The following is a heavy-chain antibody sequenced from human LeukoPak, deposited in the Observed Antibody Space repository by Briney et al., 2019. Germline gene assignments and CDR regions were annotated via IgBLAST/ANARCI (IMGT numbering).Heavy chain of an antibody. Sequence: PSQTLSLTCAVSGGSISSGSYSWSWIRQPPGKGLEWIGSIYHSGSTYYNPSLKSRVTISVDTSKNQFSLKLSSVTAADTAVYYCARDGDYSAFDIWGQGTMVTVSS. CDR3: ARDGDYSAFDI. D-gene: IGHD4-11*01. CDR1: GGSISSGSYS. CDR2: IYHSGST. J-gene: IGHJ3*02. V-gene: IGHV4-30-2*03.